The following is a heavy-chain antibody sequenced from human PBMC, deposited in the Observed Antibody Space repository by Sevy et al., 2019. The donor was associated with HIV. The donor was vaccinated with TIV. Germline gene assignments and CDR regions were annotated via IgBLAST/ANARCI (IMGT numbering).Heavy chain of an antibody. D-gene: IGHD3-22*01. J-gene: IGHJ5*02. V-gene: IGHV4-59*11. CDR3: ARGYHFANSGSEWGLDP. CDR1: GGFISSHY. CDR2: GHYSGIT. Sequence: SETLSLTCTVSGGFISSHYWNWIRQSPGKGPEWIGNGHYSGITKYNPSLKSRVTISVDTSKNQFSLRLSSVTAADTAVYYCARGYHFANSGSEWGLDPWCQGTQVTVSS.